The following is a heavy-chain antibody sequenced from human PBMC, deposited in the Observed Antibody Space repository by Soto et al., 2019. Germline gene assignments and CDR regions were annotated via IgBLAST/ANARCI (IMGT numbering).Heavy chain of an antibody. CDR3: AKEGVSFSTSCSRCYGLDV. V-gene: IGHV3-30*18. Sequence: QVQLVESGGGVVQPGRSLRLSCAASRFTFSTYGMHWVRQAPGKGLEWVAALSHDGSNKYYAGSVKGRFTISRDNSKNTLYLEMDSLRLDDTAVYYCAKEGVSFSTSCSRCYGLDVWGQGTPATVSS. D-gene: IGHD2-2*01. CDR2: LSHDGSNK. J-gene: IGHJ6*02. CDR1: RFTFSTYG.